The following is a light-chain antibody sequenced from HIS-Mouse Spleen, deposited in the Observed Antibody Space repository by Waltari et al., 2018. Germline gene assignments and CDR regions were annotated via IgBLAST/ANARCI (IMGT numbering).Light chain of an antibody. CDR1: SSALGGYNY. V-gene: IGLV2-8*01. CDR2: EVS. CDR3: SSYAGSNNFV. Sequence: QSALTQPPSASGSPGQSVTISCTGPSSALGGYNYVPWYQQHPGKAPKLMIYEVSKRPSGVPDRFSGSKSGNTASLTVSGLQAEDEADYYCSSYAGSNNFVFGTGTKVTVL. J-gene: IGLJ1*01.